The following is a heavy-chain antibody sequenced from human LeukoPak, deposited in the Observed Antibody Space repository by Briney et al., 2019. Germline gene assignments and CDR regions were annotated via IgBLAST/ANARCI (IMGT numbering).Heavy chain of an antibody. V-gene: IGHV4-59*01. J-gene: IGHJ2*01. CDR1: GGSISSYY. CDR3: ARDTRDYYDSSGYYGYFDL. Sequence: SETLSLTCTVSGGSISSYYWSWIRQPPGKGLEWIGYIYYSGSTNHNPSLKSRVTISVDTSKNQFSLKLSSVTAADTAVYYCARDTRDYYDSSGYYGYFDLWGRGTLVTVSS. D-gene: IGHD3-22*01. CDR2: IYYSGST.